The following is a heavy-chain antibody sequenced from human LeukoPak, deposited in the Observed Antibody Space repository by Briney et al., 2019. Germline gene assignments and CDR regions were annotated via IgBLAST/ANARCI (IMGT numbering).Heavy chain of an antibody. D-gene: IGHD3-22*01. J-gene: IGHJ4*02. Sequence: GGSLRLSCAASGFTFSSYAMSWVRKAPGKGLEGVSAISGSGGSTYYADSVKGRFTISRDNSKNTLYLQMNSLRAEDTAVYYCAKAYYYDSSGYNDYWGQGTLVTVSS. CDR3: AKAYYYDSSGYNDY. CDR2: ISGSGGST. CDR1: GFTFSSYA. V-gene: IGHV3-23*01.